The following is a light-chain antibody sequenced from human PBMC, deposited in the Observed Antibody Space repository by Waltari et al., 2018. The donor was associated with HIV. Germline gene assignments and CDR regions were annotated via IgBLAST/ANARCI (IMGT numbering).Light chain of an antibody. CDR3: QVWDISSDLMV. CDR2: DDR. CDR1: NIGGKS. J-gene: IGLJ2*01. V-gene: IGLV3-21*04. Sequence: SYVLTQPPSVSVAPGKPASITCGGHNIGGKSVYWYQQKPGQAPVLVIYDDRDRPSGIPERFSGSNSGNTATLTINRVEAGDEADYFCQVWDISSDLMVFGGGTKLTVL.